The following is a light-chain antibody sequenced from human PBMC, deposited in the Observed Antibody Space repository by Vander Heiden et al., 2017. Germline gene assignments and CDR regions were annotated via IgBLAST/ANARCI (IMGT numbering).Light chain of an antibody. Sequence: DIQKTPSPSSLSASVGDRVTITCRASQSISSYLNWYQQKPGKAPKLLIYAASSLQSGVPSRFSGRASATDFTLTISRLQPEDVATYYCQQSDTTSWTFGQGTKVEIK. CDR3: QQSDTTSWT. J-gene: IGKJ1*01. V-gene: IGKV1-39*01. CDR2: AAS. CDR1: QSISSY.